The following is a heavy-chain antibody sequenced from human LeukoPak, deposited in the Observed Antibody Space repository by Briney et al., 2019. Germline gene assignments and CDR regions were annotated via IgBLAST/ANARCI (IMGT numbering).Heavy chain of an antibody. CDR1: GGSISSYY. Sequence: KPSETLSLTCTVSGGSISSYYWSWIRQPPGKGLEWIGYIYYSGSTNYNPSLKSRVTISVDTSKNQFSLKLSSVTAADTAVYYCARFPALRYYYDSSGCYWGGYWGQGTLVTVSS. CDR2: IYYSGST. D-gene: IGHD3-22*01. CDR3: ARFPALRYYYDSSGCYWGGY. J-gene: IGHJ4*02. V-gene: IGHV4-59*01.